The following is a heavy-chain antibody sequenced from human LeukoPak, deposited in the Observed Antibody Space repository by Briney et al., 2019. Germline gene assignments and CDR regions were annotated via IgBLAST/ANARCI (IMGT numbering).Heavy chain of an antibody. V-gene: IGHV5-51*01. CDR2: IYPGDSDT. J-gene: IGHJ4*02. CDR3: ARRQTGQYSSGWREDFDY. CDR1: GYIFNTYW. Sequence: GESLKISCKGSGYIFNTYWIGWVRQMPGKGLEWMGIIYPGDSDTRYSPSFRGQVTMSADKSISTASLQWSSLKASDTAMYYCARRQTGQYSSGWREDFDYWGQGTLVTVSS. D-gene: IGHD6-19*01.